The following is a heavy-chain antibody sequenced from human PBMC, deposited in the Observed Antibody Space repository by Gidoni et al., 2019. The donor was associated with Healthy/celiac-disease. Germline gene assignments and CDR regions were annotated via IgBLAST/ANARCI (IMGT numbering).Heavy chain of an antibody. CDR3: ARGGSGTLPPDY. V-gene: IGHV1-18*01. J-gene: IGHJ4*02. Sequence: QVQLVQSGAVLRKPGASVTVSCKTSVYTFTNYAITWVRQAPGQGLEWMGWISASNGDTKDVKKLQARVTMDRDTSTNTASMELRGLRSDDTAVYWCARGGSGTLPPDYWGQGTLVTVSS. CDR1: VYTFTNYA. CDR2: ISASNGDT. D-gene: IGHD1-26*01.